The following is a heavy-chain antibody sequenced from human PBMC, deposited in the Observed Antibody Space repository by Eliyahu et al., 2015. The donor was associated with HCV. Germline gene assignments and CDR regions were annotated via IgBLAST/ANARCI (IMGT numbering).Heavy chain of an antibody. J-gene: IGHJ4*02. V-gene: IGHV1-69*01. Sequence: QVQLFQSGGEVQKPGSWVKVSCRGSGASFNNYAINWVRQAPGQGLEWMGAQKFQGRVTFTADESTRTAFMELRDLRSEDTAIYYCAADIHWNQGGYFESWGPGTLVTVSA. CDR3: AADIHWNQGGYFES. CDR1: GASFNNYA. D-gene: IGHD1-1*01.